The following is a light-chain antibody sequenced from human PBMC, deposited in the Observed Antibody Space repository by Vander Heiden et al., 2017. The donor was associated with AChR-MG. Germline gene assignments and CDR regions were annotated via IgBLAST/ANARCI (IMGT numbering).Light chain of an antibody. J-gene: IGKJ4*01. V-gene: IGKV3-11*01. CDR1: QSVSSY. Sequence: EIVLTPSPATLSLSPGERATLSCRASQSVSSYLAWYQQKPGQAPRLLIYDASNSATGIPARFSGSGSGTDFTLTISSREPEDFAVYYCQQRSNWPPLTFGGGTKVEIK. CDR2: DAS. CDR3: QQRSNWPPLT.